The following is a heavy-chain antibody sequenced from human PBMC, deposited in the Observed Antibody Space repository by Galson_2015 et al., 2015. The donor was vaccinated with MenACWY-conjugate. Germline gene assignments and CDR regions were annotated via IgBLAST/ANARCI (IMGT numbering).Heavy chain of an antibody. CDR3: ARHYDYVWGSYRPPVYFDY. CDR1: GSSFTSHW. J-gene: IGHJ4*02. CDR2: IYPGDSDT. V-gene: IGHV5-51*01. Sequence: QSGAEVKKPGESLKISCTGSGSSFTSHWIGWVRQMPGKGLEWMGIIYPGDSDTRYSPSFQGQVTISADKSISTAYLQWSSLKASDTAMYYCARHYDYVWGSYRPPVYFDYWGQGTLVTVSS. D-gene: IGHD3-16*02.